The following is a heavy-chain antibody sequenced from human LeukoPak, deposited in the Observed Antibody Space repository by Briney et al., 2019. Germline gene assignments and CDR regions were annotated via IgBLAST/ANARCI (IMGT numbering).Heavy chain of an antibody. CDR1: GFTFSNYE. CDR3: ARARIAAPLLDY. D-gene: IGHD6-13*01. J-gene: IGHJ4*02. CDR2: ISDHGKSR. Sequence: TGGSLRLSCAASGFTFSNYEMNWVRQTPGKGLGWVSYISDHGKSRNYVDSVKGGFTISRDNAKNSLYLQMDSLRVEDTAVYFCARARIAAPLLDYWGQGTLVTVSS. V-gene: IGHV3-48*03.